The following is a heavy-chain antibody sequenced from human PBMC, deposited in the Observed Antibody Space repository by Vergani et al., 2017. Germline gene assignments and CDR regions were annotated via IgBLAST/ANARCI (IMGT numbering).Heavy chain of an antibody. V-gene: IGHV4-61*02. CDR3: ARDDERLDI. CDR2: IYTSGST. CDR1: GGSISSGSYY. Sequence: QVQLQESGPGLVKPSQTLSLTCTVSGGSISSGSYYWSWIRQPAGKGLEWIGRIYTSGSTNYNPSLKSRVTRSVDTSKNQFSLKLSSVTAADTAVYYCARDDERLDIWGQGTMVTVSS. J-gene: IGHJ3*02.